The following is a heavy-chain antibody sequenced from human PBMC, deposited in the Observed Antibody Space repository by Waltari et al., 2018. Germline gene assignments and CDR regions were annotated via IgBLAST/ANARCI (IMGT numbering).Heavy chain of an antibody. J-gene: IGHJ4*02. CDR1: GYTFTSYA. CDR2: INAGNGNT. V-gene: IGHV1-3*01. CDR3: ARTRGYSGYDWSYFDY. Sequence: QVQLVQSGAEVKKPGASVKVSCKASGYTFTSYAMHWARQAPGQRLEWMGWINAGNGNTKYSQKFQGRVTITRDTSASTAYMELSSLRSEDTAVYYCARTRGYSGYDWSYFDYWGQGTLVTVSS. D-gene: IGHD5-12*01.